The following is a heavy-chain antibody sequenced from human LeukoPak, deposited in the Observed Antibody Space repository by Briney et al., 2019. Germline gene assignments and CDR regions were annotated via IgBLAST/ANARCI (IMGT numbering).Heavy chain of an antibody. J-gene: IGHJ4*02. V-gene: IGHV5-51*01. Sequence: GESLKISCQGSGYTFTSYWIGWVRQMPGKGLEWMGTIYPGDSDTRYSPSFQGQVTISADKSISTAYLQWSSLKASDTAMYHCARLSAFTSSCAYWGQGTLVTVSS. CDR1: GYTFTSYW. D-gene: IGHD2/OR15-2a*01. CDR3: ARLSAFTSSCAY. CDR2: IYPGDSDT.